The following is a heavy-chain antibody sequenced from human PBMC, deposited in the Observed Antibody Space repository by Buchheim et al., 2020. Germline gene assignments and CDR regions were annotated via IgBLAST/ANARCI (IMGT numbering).Heavy chain of an antibody. CDR3: VRFTRLAARTDGMDV. CDR1: GFTVSTNY. D-gene: IGHD6-6*01. V-gene: IGHV3-66*01. J-gene: IGHJ6*02. CDR2: IYTGGNT. Sequence: EVQVVESGGGLVQPGGSLRLSCAASGFTVSTNYMNWVRQAPGKGLEWVSAIYTGGNTYYAASVKGRFTISSDTSKNTVSLQMNSLRAADTAVYFCVRFTRLAARTDGMDVWGQGTT.